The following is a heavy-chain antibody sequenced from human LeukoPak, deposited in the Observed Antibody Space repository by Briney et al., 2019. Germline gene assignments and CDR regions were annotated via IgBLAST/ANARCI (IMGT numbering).Heavy chain of an antibody. Sequence: GGSLRLSCAASGVTFRNYWMHWVRHAPGKGLVWVSRVKGDGSFTDYADSVKGRFTSSRDNAKNTLYLQMYSLRAEDTAAYYCVREGDDYNFDYWGQGSLVTVSS. D-gene: IGHD5-24*01. V-gene: IGHV3-74*01. J-gene: IGHJ4*02. CDR2: VKGDGSFT. CDR3: VREGDDYNFDY. CDR1: GVTFRNYW.